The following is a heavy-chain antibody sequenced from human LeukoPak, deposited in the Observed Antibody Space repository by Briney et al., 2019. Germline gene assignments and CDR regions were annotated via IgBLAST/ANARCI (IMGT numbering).Heavy chain of an antibody. CDR3: ARTGLSGAFDI. Sequence: GGSLRLSCAASGFTFSSYEMNWVRQAPGKGLEWVSYISSSGSTIYYADSVKGRFTISRDNAKNSLYLQMNSLRAEDTAVYYCARTGLSGAFDIWGQGTMVTVSS. V-gene: IGHV3-48*03. D-gene: IGHD1-14*01. J-gene: IGHJ3*02. CDR2: ISSSGSTI. CDR1: GFTFSSYE.